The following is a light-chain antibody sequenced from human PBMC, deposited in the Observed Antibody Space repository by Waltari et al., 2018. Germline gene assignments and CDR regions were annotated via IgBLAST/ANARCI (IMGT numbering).Light chain of an antibody. CDR1: SSDVGGYNY. V-gene: IGLV2-14*01. CDR2: EVT. J-gene: IGLJ1*01. CDR3: SSYRSDSTLV. Sequence: QSALTQPASVSGSPGQSITISCTGTSSDVGGYNYVSWYQQHPGKAPKVMIFEVTNRPSRFSNRFAGSKSGKTASLTIAGLQAEDEADYYCSSYRSDSTLVFGTGTKVTVL.